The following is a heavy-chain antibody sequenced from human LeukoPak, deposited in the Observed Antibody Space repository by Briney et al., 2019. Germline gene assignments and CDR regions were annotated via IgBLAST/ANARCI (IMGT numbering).Heavy chain of an antibody. V-gene: IGHV1-2*02. CDR3: ARRMATTQMLGY. Sequence: ASVKVSCKASGYTFTGYYMHWVRQAPGQGLEWMGWINPNSGGTNYAQKFQGRVTMTRDTSISTAYMELSRLRSDDTAVYYCARRMATTQMLGYWGHGTLVTVSS. CDR1: GYTFTGYY. J-gene: IGHJ4*01. CDR2: INPNSGGT. D-gene: IGHD5-24*01.